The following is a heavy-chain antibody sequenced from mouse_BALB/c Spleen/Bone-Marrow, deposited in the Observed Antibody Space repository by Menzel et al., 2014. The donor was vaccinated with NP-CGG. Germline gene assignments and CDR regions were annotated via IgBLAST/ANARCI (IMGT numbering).Heavy chain of an antibody. V-gene: IGHV5-6-3*01. CDR1: GFTFSSYG. CDR3: ARPYRYYFDY. CDR2: INSSGGST. D-gene: IGHD2-14*01. Sequence: DVHLVESGGGLVQPGGSLKLSCAASGFTFSSYGMSWVRQTPDKRLELVATINSSGGSTYYPDSVKGRFTISRDNAKNTLYLQMSSLKSEDTAMYYCARPYRYYFDYWGQGTTLTVSS. J-gene: IGHJ2*01.